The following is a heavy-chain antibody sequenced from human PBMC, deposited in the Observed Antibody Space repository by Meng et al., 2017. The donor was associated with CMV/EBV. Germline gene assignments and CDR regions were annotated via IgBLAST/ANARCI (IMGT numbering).Heavy chain of an antibody. J-gene: IGHJ4*02. V-gene: IGHV3-30-3*01. D-gene: IGHD5-18*01. CDR3: ASGYPYY. Sequence: GGSLRLSCAASGFTFSSYAMHWVRQAPGKGLEWVAVISYDGSNKYYADSVKGRFTISRDNSKNTLYLQMNSLRAEDTAVYYCASGYPYYWGQGTLVTVSS. CDR1: GFTFSSYA. CDR2: ISYDGSNK.